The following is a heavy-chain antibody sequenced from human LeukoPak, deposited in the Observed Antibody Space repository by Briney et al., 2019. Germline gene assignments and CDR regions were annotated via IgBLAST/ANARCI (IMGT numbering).Heavy chain of an antibody. D-gene: IGHD1-1*01. CDR1: GFTFTDYY. V-gene: IGHV3-11*01. CDR2: ISGSGSNR. CDR3: ARMGRELDC. J-gene: IGHJ4*02. Sequence: KPGGSLRLSCAASGFTFTDYYMTWIRQAPGKGLEWVSYISGSGSNRDYADSVKGRFTISRDNAEKSLYLQLNNLRAEDTAVYYCARMGRELDCWGQGTRVTVSS.